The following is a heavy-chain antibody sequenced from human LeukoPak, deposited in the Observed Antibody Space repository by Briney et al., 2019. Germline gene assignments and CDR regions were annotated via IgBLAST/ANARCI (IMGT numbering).Heavy chain of an antibody. V-gene: IGHV3-30*04. D-gene: IGHD2-15*01. J-gene: IGHJ4*02. Sequence: GGSLRLSCAVSGFTFSSYAIHWVRQAPGKGLEWVAFISFDGSKKYYADSVKGRFTISRDNSKNTLYLQMNSLRAEDTAVYYCAKDHGYCSGGSCGYFDYWGQGTLVTVSS. CDR3: AKDHGYCSGGSCGYFDY. CDR2: ISFDGSKK. CDR1: GFTFSSYA.